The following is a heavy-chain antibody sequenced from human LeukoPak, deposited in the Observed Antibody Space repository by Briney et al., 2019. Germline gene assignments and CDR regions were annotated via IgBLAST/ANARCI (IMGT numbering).Heavy chain of an antibody. V-gene: IGHV3-30*02. J-gene: IGHJ4*02. CDR2: IRFDGSNK. CDR1: GFTFSSHG. CDR3: AKDRGSRVGEFADY. D-gene: IGHD3-10*01. Sequence: PGGSLRLSCAASGFTFSSHGMHWVRQAPGKGLEWVAFIRFDGSNKYYADSVKGRFTISRDNSKNTLYLQMNSLRAEDTAVYYCAKDRGSRVGEFADYWGQGTLVTVSS.